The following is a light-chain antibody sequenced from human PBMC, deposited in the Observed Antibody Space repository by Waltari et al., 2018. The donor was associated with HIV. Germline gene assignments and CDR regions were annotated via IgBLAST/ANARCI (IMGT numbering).Light chain of an antibody. CDR2: TDD. CDR3: ATWDVSLSGRV. Sequence: QSALTQPPSASGIPGQRVSIFCSAGSSNIGSNNVYWYQPLPGGAPKLLIYTDDQRPSGVPDRFSGSKSGTSASLAISGLRSEDEGDYYCATWDVSLSGRVFGGGTRLTVL. CDR1: SSNIGSNN. J-gene: IGLJ3*02. V-gene: IGLV1-47*01.